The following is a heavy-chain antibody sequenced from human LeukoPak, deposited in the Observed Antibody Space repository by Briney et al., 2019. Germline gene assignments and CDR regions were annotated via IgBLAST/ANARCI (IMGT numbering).Heavy chain of an antibody. CDR2: INHSGST. J-gene: IGHJ4*02. D-gene: IGHD6-13*01. CDR1: GGSFSGYY. CDR3: ARGDRYSSWYYYNTDGFDY. V-gene: IGHV4-34*01. Sequence: SETLSLTCAVYGGSFSGYYRSWIRQPPGKGLEWIGEINHSGSTNYNPSLKSRVTISVDTSKNQFSLKLSSVTAADTAVYYCARGDRYSSWYYYNTDGFDYWGQGTLVTVSS.